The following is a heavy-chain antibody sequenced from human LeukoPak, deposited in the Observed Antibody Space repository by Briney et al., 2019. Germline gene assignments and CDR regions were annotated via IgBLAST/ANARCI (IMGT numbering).Heavy chain of an antibody. J-gene: IGHJ4*02. Sequence: ASVKVSCEVSGYTLTELSMHWVRQAPGKGLEWMGGLDPEDGETIYAQKFQGRVTMTEDTSTDTAYMELSSLRSEDTAVYYCATVRAYDYDSSGYYDYWGQGTLVTVSS. CDR1: GYTLTELS. V-gene: IGHV1-24*01. CDR3: ATVRAYDYDSSGYYDY. CDR2: LDPEDGET. D-gene: IGHD3-22*01.